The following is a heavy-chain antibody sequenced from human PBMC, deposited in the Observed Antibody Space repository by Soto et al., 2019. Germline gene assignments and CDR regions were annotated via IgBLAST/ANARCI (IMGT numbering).Heavy chain of an antibody. CDR1: GFTFSSFA. Sequence: QVQLVESGGGVVQPGRSLRLSCAASGFTFSSFAIHWGRQAPGKGLEWVSRISYDGSNKYYADSVKGRFTISRDNSKNTLYLQMYSLRAEYTAAYYCAIAYDSSMNYFDYWAQGTLVTVSS. V-gene: IGHV3-30-3*01. CDR3: AIAYDSSMNYFDY. J-gene: IGHJ4*02. D-gene: IGHD3-22*01. CDR2: ISYDGSNK.